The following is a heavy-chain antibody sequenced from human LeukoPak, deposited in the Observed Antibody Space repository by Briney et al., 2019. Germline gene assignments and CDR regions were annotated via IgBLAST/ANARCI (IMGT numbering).Heavy chain of an antibody. D-gene: IGHD1-26*01. CDR1: GDSVSNDDYF. CDR3: GRGMRYSGSYVVEY. Sequence: PQTLSLTCTVSGDSVSNDDYFWSWTRQPPGEGLEWIGYIYYSAGTYYNPSLKSRVTMSIDTSRNQFSLRLSSVTAADTAVYSCGRGMRYSGSYVVEYWGQGTLVTVSS. J-gene: IGHJ4*02. CDR2: IYYSAGT. V-gene: IGHV4-30-4*01.